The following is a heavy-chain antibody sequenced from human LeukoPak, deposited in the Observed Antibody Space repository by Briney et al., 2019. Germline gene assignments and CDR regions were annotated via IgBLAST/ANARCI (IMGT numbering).Heavy chain of an antibody. J-gene: IGHJ6*02. D-gene: IGHD3-3*01. Sequence: SETLSLTCAVYGGSFSGYYWSWIRQPPGKGLEWIGEISHSGSTNYNPSLKSRVTISVDTSKNQFSLKLSSVTAADTAVYYCARSPYYDFWSGYYTGYYYGMDVWGQGTTVTVSS. V-gene: IGHV4-34*01. CDR3: ARSPYYDFWSGYYTGYYYGMDV. CDR1: GGSFSGYY. CDR2: ISHSGST.